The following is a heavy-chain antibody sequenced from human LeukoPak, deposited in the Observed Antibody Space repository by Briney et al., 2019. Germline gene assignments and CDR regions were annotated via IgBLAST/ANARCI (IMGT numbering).Heavy chain of an antibody. CDR3: ARDIHDSSGYYYDY. J-gene: IGHJ4*02. D-gene: IGHD3-22*01. CDR2: VSASGDKT. Sequence: PPGGSLRLSCVASGFSFSVYTMSWVRQAPGKGLEWISAVSASGDKTYYADSVKGRFTVSRDNSKDTLYLHMNSPRAEDTALYYCARDIHDSSGYYYDYWGQGTLVTVSS. V-gene: IGHV3-23*01. CDR1: GFSFSVYT.